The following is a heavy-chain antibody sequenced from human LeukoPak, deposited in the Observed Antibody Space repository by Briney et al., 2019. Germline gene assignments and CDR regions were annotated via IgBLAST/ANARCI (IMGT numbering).Heavy chain of an antibody. CDR2: IHTSGST. V-gene: IGHV4-4*07. CDR1: GGSISSYY. J-gene: IGHJ3*02. CDR3: ARDQYYYDSSGDAFDI. D-gene: IGHD3-22*01. Sequence: SETLSLTCTVSGGSISSYYWSWIRQPPGKGLEWIGRIHTSGSTNYNPSLKSRVTMSVDTSKNQFSLKLTSVTAADTAVYYCARDQYYYDSSGDAFDIWGQGTMVTVSS.